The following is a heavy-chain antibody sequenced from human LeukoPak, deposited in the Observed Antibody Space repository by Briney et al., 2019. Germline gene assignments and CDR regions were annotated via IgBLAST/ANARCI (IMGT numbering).Heavy chain of an antibody. V-gene: IGHV3-21*01. D-gene: IGHD3-10*01. J-gene: IGHJ5*02. Sequence: GGSLRLSCAASGFTVSSNYMSWVRQAPGKGLEWVSSISSSSSYIYYADSVKGRFTISRDNAKNSLYLQMNSLRAEDTAVYYCVPSPGYRGVRNWFDPWGQGTLVTVSS. CDR1: GFTVSSNY. CDR3: VPSPGYRGVRNWFDP. CDR2: ISSSSSYI.